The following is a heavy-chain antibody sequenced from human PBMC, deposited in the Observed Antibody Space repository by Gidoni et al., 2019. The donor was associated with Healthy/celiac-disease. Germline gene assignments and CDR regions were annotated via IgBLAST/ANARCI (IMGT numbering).Heavy chain of an antibody. J-gene: IGHJ4*02. CDR3: ARGVRFDWLSPPQNYFDY. D-gene: IGHD3-9*01. CDR2: IYYSGST. Sequence: QVQLQESGPGLVKPSQTLSLTCTVAGGSIRSGGYSWSWIRQHPGKGLEWIWYIYYSGSTYYNPSLKSRVTISVDTSKNQFSLKLSSVTAADTAVYYCARGVRFDWLSPPQNYFDYWGQGTLVTVSS. CDR1: GGSIRSGGYS. V-gene: IGHV4-31*03.